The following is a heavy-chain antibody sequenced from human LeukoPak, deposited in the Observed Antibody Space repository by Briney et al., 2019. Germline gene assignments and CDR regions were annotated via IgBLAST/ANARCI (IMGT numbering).Heavy chain of an antibody. CDR3: ARVDWTTDY. CDR2: INHSGST. D-gene: IGHD3-9*01. Sequence: SETLSLTCAVYGGSFSGYYWSWIRQPPGKGLEWIGEINHSGSTNYNPSLKSRVTISVDTSKNQFSLKLSSVTAADTAVYYCARVDWTTDYWGQGTQVTVSS. CDR1: GGSFSGYY. J-gene: IGHJ4*02. V-gene: IGHV4-34*01.